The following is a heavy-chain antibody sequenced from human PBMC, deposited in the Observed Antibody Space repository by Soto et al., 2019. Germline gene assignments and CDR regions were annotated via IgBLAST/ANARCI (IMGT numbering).Heavy chain of an antibody. CDR1: GFTFSTYT. V-gene: IGHV3-30-3*01. D-gene: IGHD3-22*01. Sequence: QVQLVESGGGVVQPGGSLRLSCAASGFTFSTYTIHWVRQAPGKGLEWVALISYDGSNNYYADSVKGRFTISRDNSKNTLYLQMTSLRAGDTAVYFCARGSQYYYDGSGPLDCWGQGTLVTVSS. CDR2: ISYDGSNN. CDR3: ARGSQYYYDGSGPLDC. J-gene: IGHJ4*02.